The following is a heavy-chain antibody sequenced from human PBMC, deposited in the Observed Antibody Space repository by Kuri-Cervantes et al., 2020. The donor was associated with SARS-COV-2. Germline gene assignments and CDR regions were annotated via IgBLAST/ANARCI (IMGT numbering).Heavy chain of an antibody. CDR2: ISYDGSNK. CDR3: ATGHNSGWHKPPIDY. J-gene: IGHJ4*02. CDR1: GFTCSSYA. D-gene: IGHD6-19*01. V-gene: IGHV3-30-3*01. Sequence: GESLKISCAASGFTCSSYAMHWVHQAPGKGLEWVAVISYDGSNKYYADSVKGRFTISRDNSKNTLYLQMDSLRAEDTAVYYCATGHNSGWHKPPIDYWGQGAMVTVSS.